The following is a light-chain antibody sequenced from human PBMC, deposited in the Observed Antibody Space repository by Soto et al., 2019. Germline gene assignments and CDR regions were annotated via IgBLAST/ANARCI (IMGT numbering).Light chain of an antibody. CDR3: QQRNNWPPYT. Sequence: EIVLTQSPATLSLSPGERATLSCRASQSISIYLAWYQQKPGQAPRLLIYDASNRATGVPARFSGSGSGTDFTLTISSLEPEDFAVYYCQQRNNWPPYTFGQGTKLEIK. CDR2: DAS. J-gene: IGKJ2*01. V-gene: IGKV3-11*01. CDR1: QSISIY.